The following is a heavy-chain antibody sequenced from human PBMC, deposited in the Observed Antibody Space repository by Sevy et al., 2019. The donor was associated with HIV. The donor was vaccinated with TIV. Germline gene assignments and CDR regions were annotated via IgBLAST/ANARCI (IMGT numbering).Heavy chain of an antibody. V-gene: IGHV3-7*01. Sequence: GGSLRLSCVVSGLTFSNYWMTWVRQAPGKGLEWVANIKEDGSEKYYLFSVKDRFTISRDNAKNSLFLQMNSLRVDDTGVDDYATGVGFWGQGTLVTVSS. CDR2: IKEDGSEK. CDR1: GLTFSNYW. D-gene: IGHD2-2*03. CDR3: ATGVGF. J-gene: IGHJ4*02.